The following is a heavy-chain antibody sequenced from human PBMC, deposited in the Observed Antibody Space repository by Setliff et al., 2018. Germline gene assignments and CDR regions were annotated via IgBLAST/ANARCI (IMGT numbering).Heavy chain of an antibody. CDR2: IYYSGTA. Sequence: SETLSLTCTISGDSISDISYYWGFIRQSPGKGPEWIGSIYYSGTAYYNPSLESRVTMFVDTSKNQFSLRLNSVTAADTAVYYCARIKWFGETDCFDSWGQGTLVTVSS. CDR3: ARIKWFGETDCFDS. V-gene: IGHV4-39*01. CDR1: GDSISDISYY. J-gene: IGHJ5*01. D-gene: IGHD3-10*01.